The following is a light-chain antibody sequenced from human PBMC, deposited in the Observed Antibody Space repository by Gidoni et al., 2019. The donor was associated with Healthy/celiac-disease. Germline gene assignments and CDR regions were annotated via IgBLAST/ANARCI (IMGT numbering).Light chain of an antibody. J-gene: IGLJ3*02. CDR2: DVS. Sequence: QSALTQPASVSGSPGRSITISCTGTSSDVGGYNYVSWYQQHPGKAPKLMIYDVSNRPSGVSIRFSGSKSGNTASLTISGLQAEDEADYYCSSYTSSSTLVFGGGTKLTVL. CDR1: SSDVGGYNY. CDR3: SSYTSSSTLV. V-gene: IGLV2-14*01.